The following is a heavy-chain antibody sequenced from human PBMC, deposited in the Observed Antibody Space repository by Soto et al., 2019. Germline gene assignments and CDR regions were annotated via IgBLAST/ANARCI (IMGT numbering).Heavy chain of an antibody. V-gene: IGHV1-69*01. D-gene: IGHD5-12*01. CDR3: ATRGTQGRWLEFADY. CDR2: IIPISGRT. Sequence: QVQLLQSGAEVKRPGSSVKVSCEASGGTFSSLGFTWVRQAPGQGLEWMGGIIPISGRTTFAQKFQGRVTITADESTRATYMELTTLASDDTAMYYRATRGTQGRWLEFADYWGQGTLVTVSS. J-gene: IGHJ4*02. CDR1: GGTFSSLG.